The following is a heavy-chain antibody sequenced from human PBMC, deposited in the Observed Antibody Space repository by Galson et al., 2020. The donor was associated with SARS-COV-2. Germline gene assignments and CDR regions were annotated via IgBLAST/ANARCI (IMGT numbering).Heavy chain of an antibody. Sequence: GGSLRLSCAASGFSFDDYAMHWVRQAPGKGLEWVSGISWNRGSIGYADSVKGRFTISRDNAKNSLYLQINSLRAEDTALYYCAKSGLRYWRSNRWHMGLFGPRGQGTLVTVSS. V-gene: IGHV3-9*01. CDR1: GFSFDDYA. D-gene: IGHD2-2*01. CDR3: AKSGLRYWRSNRWHMGLFGP. J-gene: IGHJ5*02. CDR2: ISWNRGSI.